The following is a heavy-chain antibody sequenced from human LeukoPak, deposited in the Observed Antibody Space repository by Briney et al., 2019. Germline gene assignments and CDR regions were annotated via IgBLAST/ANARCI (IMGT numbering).Heavy chain of an antibody. CDR2: IYTSGGT. J-gene: IGHJ3*02. CDR1: GGSISDYY. D-gene: IGHD2-2*01. Sequence: PSETLSLTCTVSGGSISDYYWTWIRQPAGKGLEWIGRIYTSGGTNYNPSLKSRITMSVDTSKNQFSLKLSSVTAADTAVYYCARNSRHCSSTSCSSVGAFDIWGQGTMVTVSS. CDR3: ARNSRHCSSTSCSSVGAFDI. V-gene: IGHV4-4*07.